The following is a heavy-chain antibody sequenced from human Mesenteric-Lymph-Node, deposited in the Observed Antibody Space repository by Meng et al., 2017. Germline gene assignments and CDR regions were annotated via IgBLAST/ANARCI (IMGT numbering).Heavy chain of an antibody. Sequence: GGSLRLSCAASGFIFSTYALHWVRQTPGKGLEWVAVISHDGSKEYYADSVKGRFTISRDNSRNTLYLQMNSLTPEDTGVYYCAREKTSIFDIDYWGQGTLVTVSS. CDR2: ISHDGSKE. J-gene: IGHJ4*02. V-gene: IGHV3-30*01. D-gene: IGHD3-9*01. CDR3: AREKTSIFDIDY. CDR1: GFIFSTYA.